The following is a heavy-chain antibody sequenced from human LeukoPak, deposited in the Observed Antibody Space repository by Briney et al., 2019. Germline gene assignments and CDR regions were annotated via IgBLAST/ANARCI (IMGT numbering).Heavy chain of an antibody. CDR3: ARAGVVVDMVRGVINAFDI. D-gene: IGHD3-10*01. Sequence: GASVKVSCKASGGTFSSYAISWVRQAPGQGLEWMGRIIPILGIANYAQKFQGRVTITADKSTSTAYMELSSLRSEDTAVYYCARAGVVVDMVRGVINAFDIWGQGTMVTVSS. J-gene: IGHJ3*02. V-gene: IGHV1-69*04. CDR1: GGTFSSYA. CDR2: IIPILGIA.